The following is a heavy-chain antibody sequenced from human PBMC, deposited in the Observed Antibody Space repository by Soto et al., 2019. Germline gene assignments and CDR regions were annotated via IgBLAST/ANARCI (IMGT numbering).Heavy chain of an antibody. CDR3: ARDGFPSSGWYLGYYYYGMDV. CDR1: GYTFTSYG. Sequence: QVQLAQSGAEVKKPGASVKVSCKASGYTFTSYGISWVRQAPGQGLEWMGWISAYNGNTNYAQKLQGRVTMTTDTSTSTAYMELRSLRSDDTAVYYCARDGFPSSGWYLGYYYYGMDVWGQGTTVTVSS. D-gene: IGHD6-19*01. V-gene: IGHV1-18*01. CDR2: ISAYNGNT. J-gene: IGHJ6*02.